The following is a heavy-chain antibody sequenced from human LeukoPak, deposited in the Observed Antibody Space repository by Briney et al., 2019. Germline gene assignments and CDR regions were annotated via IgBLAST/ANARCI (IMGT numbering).Heavy chain of an antibody. D-gene: IGHD3-10*01. Sequence: GGSLRLSCAASGFTFSSYWMHWVRQAPGKGLVWVSRINSDGSYKNYADSVKGRFTISRNNAKNTLYMQMNSLRAEDTAVYYCATLGTMVRGVIMDYWGQGTLVTVSS. CDR1: GFTFSSYW. CDR3: ATLGTMVRGVIMDY. V-gene: IGHV3-74*01. J-gene: IGHJ4*02. CDR2: INSDGSYK.